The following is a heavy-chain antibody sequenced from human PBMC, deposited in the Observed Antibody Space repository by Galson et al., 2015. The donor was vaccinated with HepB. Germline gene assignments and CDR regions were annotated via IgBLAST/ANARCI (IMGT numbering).Heavy chain of an antibody. D-gene: IGHD1-26*01. CDR2: ISYDGSNK. Sequence: SLRLSCAASGFTFSSYAMHWVRQAPGKGLEWVAVISYDGSNKYYADSVKGRFTISRDNSKNTLYLQMNSLRAGDTAVYYCAKAGIVGANDAFDIWGQGTMVTVSS. V-gene: IGHV3-30*04. CDR1: GFTFSSYA. J-gene: IGHJ3*02. CDR3: AKAGIVGANDAFDI.